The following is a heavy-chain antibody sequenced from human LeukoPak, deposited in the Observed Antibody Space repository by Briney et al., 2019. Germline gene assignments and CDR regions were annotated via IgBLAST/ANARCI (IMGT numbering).Heavy chain of an antibody. CDR2: ISAYNGNT. V-gene: IGHV1-18*01. CDR3: ARCVAVAGTGLVNYYYMDV. Sequence: GASVKVSCKASGYTFTSYGISWVRQAPGQGLEWMGWISAYNGNTNYAQKLQGRVTMTTDTSTSTAYMELRSLRSDDAAVYYCARCVAVAGTGLVNYYYMDVWGKGTTVTVSS. D-gene: IGHD6-19*01. CDR1: GYTFTSYG. J-gene: IGHJ6*03.